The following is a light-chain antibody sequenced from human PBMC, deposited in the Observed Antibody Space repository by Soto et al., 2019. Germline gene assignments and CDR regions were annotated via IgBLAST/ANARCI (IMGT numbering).Light chain of an antibody. CDR2: DTS. V-gene: IGKV3-11*01. CDR3: QQRNDWPPGYT. CDR1: QSFSVY. J-gene: IGKJ2*01. Sequence: EIVLTQSPATLSLSPGETATLSYRASQSFSVYLAWYQQKPGQAPRLLIYDTSNRATGIPARFSGSGSGTDFTLTISSLEPEDFAIYYCQQRNDWPPGYTFGQGTKLEIK.